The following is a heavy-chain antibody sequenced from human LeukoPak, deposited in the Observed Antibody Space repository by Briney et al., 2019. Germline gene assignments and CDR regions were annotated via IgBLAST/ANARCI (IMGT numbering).Heavy chain of an antibody. CDR1: GFIFSRDS. CDR2: ISHDSGVR. CDR3: VRDNPRCCGVVPANIDDY. D-gene: IGHD2-15*01. J-gene: IGHJ4*02. V-gene: IGHV3-48*01. Sequence: GGSLRLSCEASGFIFSRDSMNWVRQAPWKGLEWISYISHDSGVRYYADSVRGRFTISRDNAKNSLHLQMHSLRAEDTAVYYCVRDNPRCCGVVPANIDDYWGQGTLVTVSS.